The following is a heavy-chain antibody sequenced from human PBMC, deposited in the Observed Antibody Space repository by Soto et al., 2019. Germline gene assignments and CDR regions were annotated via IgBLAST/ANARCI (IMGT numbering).Heavy chain of an antibody. D-gene: IGHD3-22*01. V-gene: IGHV3-30-3*01. CDR2: ISYDGTNK. Sequence: GGSLSLSCAASGFTFSSYAMHWVRQAPGKGLEWLAFISYDGTNKYQADSVKGRFTIFRDNSKNTLYLQMNSLRPEDTAVYSCARDHNDKGMDVWGQGTTVTVSS. CDR3: ARDHNDKGMDV. J-gene: IGHJ6*02. CDR1: GFTFSSYA.